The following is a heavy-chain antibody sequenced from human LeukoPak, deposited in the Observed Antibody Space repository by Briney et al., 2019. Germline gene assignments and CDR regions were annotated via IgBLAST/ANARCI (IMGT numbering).Heavy chain of an antibody. CDR1: GFTVSSNY. CDR2: IYSGGNT. Sequence: GGSLRLSCAASGFTVSSNYMSWVRQAPGKGLEWVSVIYSGGNTQYADSVKGRFTISRDSSKNTLSLQMNSLRAEDTAVYYCAREGVLTQDIVVHTQMSYYYGMDVWGQGTTVTVSS. J-gene: IGHJ6*02. D-gene: IGHD2-2*01. V-gene: IGHV3-53*01. CDR3: AREGVLTQDIVVHTQMSYYYGMDV.